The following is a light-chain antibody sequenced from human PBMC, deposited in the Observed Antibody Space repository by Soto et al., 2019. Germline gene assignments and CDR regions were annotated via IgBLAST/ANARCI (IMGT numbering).Light chain of an antibody. Sequence: IALTQSPGTLSLSPGERATLSCRASQRVSSNYVAWYQHKPGQAPRLLIHGASIRATGIPGRFSGSASGTDFTLTISRLEPEDFAVYYCQQYGPSPMYTFGQGTNLEIK. CDR2: GAS. CDR3: QQYGPSPMYT. J-gene: IGKJ2*01. CDR1: QRVSSNY. V-gene: IGKV3-20*01.